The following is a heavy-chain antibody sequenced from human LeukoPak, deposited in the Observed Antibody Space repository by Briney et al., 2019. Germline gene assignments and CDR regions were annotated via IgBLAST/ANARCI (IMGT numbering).Heavy chain of an antibody. CDR1: GFSFSKYW. J-gene: IGHJ4*02. V-gene: IGHV3-7*04. Sequence: PGGSLRLSCAASGFSFSKYWMSWVRQAPGKGLEWVANIKQDGSEKYYVDSVKGRFTISRDNAKNSLYLQMNSLRAEDTAVYYCARGNSGSYPAVFDYWGQGTLVTVSS. D-gene: IGHD1-26*01. CDR2: IKQDGSEK. CDR3: ARGNSGSYPAVFDY.